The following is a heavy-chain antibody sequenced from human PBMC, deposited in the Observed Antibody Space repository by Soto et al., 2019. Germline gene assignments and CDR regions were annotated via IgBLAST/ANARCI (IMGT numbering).Heavy chain of an antibody. J-gene: IGHJ4*02. CDR3: AKGRGGSGSRTPRVDF. CDR1: GFTFNNYA. Sequence: EVQLLESGGGLVQPGGSLRLSCAASGFTFNNYAMTWVRQAPGKGLEWVSAISGGGDTTSYADSVKGRLTVSRDGSKNTLYLQMSSLRAEDTALYYCAKGRGGSGSRTPRVDFWGQGTLVTVSS. D-gene: IGHD3-10*01. V-gene: IGHV3-23*01. CDR2: ISGGGDTT.